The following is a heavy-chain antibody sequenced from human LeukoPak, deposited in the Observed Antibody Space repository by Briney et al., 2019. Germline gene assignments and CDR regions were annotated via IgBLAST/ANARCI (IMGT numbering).Heavy chain of an antibody. CDR3: ARERITMVRGVPYFDY. Sequence: SVKVSCRASGGTFSTYAVSWVRQAPGQGPEWMGRIIPEFGTANYAQNFQGRVTITTDESTSTAYMELSSLRSEDTAMYYCARERITMVRGVPYFDYWGQGTLVTVSS. CDR2: IIPEFGTA. V-gene: IGHV1-69*05. CDR1: GGTFSTYA. D-gene: IGHD3-10*01. J-gene: IGHJ4*02.